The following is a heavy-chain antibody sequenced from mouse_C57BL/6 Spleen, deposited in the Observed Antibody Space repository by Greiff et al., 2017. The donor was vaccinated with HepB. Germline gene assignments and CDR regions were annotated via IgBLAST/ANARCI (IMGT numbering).Heavy chain of an antibody. CDR2: IHPNSGST. D-gene: IGHD2-5*01. CDR1: GYTFTSYC. V-gene: IGHV1-64*01. CDR3: ARSKLYSNYGYAMYY. Sequence: QVQLQQPGAELVKPGASVKLSCKASGYTFTSYCMHWVKQRPGQGLEWIGMIHPNSGSTNYNEKFKSKATLTVDKSSSTAYMQLSSLTSEDSAVYYCARSKLYSNYGYAMYYWGQGTSVTVSS. J-gene: IGHJ4*01.